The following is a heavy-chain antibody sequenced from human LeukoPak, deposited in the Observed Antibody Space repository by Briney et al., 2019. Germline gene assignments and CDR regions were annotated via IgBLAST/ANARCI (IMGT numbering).Heavy chain of an antibody. V-gene: IGHV3-9*01. Sequence: GGSLRLSCAASGFTFDDYAMHWVRQAPGKGLEWVSGISWNSGSIGYADSVKGRFTISRDNAKNSLYLQMNSLRAEDTALYYCAKGGSSSWYPLYWGQGTLVTVSS. CDR3: AKGGSSSWYPLY. J-gene: IGHJ4*02. CDR1: GFTFDDYA. CDR2: ISWNSGSI. D-gene: IGHD6-13*01.